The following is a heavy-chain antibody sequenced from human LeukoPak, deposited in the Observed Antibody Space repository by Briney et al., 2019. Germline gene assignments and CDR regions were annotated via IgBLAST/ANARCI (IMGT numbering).Heavy chain of an antibody. CDR1: GFTFRSYG. V-gene: IGHV3-23*01. D-gene: IGHD3-16*01. J-gene: IGHJ4*02. CDR3: AKDGSILYSYTYLDY. Sequence: GGSLRLSCAASGFTFRSYGMSWVRQAPGRGLEWVSSISGSGDRTHHADPVKGRFTISRDNSKNTLYLQMNSLRAEDTAVYYCAKDGSILYSYTYLDYWGQGTMVTVSS. CDR2: ISGSGDRT.